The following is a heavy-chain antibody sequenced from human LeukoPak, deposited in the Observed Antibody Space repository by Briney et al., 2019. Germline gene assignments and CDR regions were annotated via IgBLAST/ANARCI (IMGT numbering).Heavy chain of an antibody. J-gene: IGHJ4*02. CDR3: AKDRTSMVTTGLDY. CDR2: ISGGGRNT. Sequence: GGSLRLSCAASGITFSNYVMSWVSQAPGKGLEWVSAISGGGRNTYYAASVKGRFTISRDNSKNMLHLQMNSLRAEDTAVYYCAKDRTSMVTTGLDYWGQGTLVTVSS. CDR1: GITFSNYV. V-gene: IGHV3-23*01. D-gene: IGHD4-17*01.